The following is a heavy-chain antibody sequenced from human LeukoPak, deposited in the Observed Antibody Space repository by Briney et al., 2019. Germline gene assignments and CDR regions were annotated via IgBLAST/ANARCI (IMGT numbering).Heavy chain of an antibody. D-gene: IGHD6-6*01. CDR1: GYSFSSYW. CDR2: IYPGDSDT. Sequence: GESLKISCKGSGYSFSSYWIGWVRQMAGKGLEWMGIIYPGDSDTRYSPSFQGQVTISADKSISTAYLQWSSLKVSDTAMYYCARQGEYSSSYYFDYWGQGTLVTVSS. CDR3: ARQGEYSSSYYFDY. V-gene: IGHV5-51*01. J-gene: IGHJ4*02.